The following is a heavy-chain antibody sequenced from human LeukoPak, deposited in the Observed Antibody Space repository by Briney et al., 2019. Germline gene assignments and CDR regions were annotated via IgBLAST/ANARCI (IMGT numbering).Heavy chain of an antibody. CDR2: INYSGNT. D-gene: IGHD4-17*01. Sequence: PSETLSVTCTVSGGSINSYYWSWIRQPPGKGLEWIGYINYSGNTDYNPSLKSRVTISVDTSKNQFSLKVISVTAADTAVYYCAREGRQDYVYFDYWGQGTLVTVSS. CDR3: AREGRQDYVYFDY. J-gene: IGHJ4*02. V-gene: IGHV4-59*01. CDR1: GGSINSYY.